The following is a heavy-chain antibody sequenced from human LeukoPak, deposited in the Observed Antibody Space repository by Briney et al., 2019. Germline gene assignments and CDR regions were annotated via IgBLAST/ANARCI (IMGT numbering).Heavy chain of an antibody. J-gene: IGHJ4*02. V-gene: IGHV3-23*01. CDR2: ITGSGSTT. CDR3: AKATGYLL. D-gene: IGHD1-14*01. Sequence: GGSLRLSCAASGFAFSNYGMNWVRQAPGKGLEWVSGITGSGSTTYYADSVKGRFTISRDNSENTLYLQMNNLRAEDTAVYYCAKATGYLLWGQGTLVTVSS. CDR1: GFAFSNYG.